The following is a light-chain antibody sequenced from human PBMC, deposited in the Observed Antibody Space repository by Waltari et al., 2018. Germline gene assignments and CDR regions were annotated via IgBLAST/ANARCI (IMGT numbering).Light chain of an antibody. Sequence: QSVLTQSPSMSETPGQRVIISCSGSSSNIGNNYVYWYQHFPGMAPKLVMFKNSHRASGVPDRFSGSSYGTSASLAIIGLRSEDEADYYCATWEDSVSGVVFGGGTRLTVL. CDR3: ATWEDSVSGVV. V-gene: IGLV1-47*01. CDR1: SSNIGNNY. CDR2: KNS. J-gene: IGLJ2*01.